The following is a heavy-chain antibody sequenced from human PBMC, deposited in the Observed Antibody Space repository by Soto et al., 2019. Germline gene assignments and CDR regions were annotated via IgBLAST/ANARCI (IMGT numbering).Heavy chain of an antibody. J-gene: IGHJ6*02. V-gene: IGHV1-18*01. Sequence: ASVKVSCKASGYTFTSYGISCVRQAPGQGLEWMGWISAYNGNTNYAQKLQGRVTMTTDTSTSTAYMELRSLRSDDTAVYYCARDVDTAMAMDVWGQGTTVTVSS. CDR1: GYTFTSYG. CDR2: ISAYNGNT. D-gene: IGHD5-18*01. CDR3: ARDVDTAMAMDV.